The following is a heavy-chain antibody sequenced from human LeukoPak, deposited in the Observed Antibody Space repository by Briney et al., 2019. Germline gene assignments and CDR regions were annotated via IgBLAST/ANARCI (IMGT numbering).Heavy chain of an antibody. J-gene: IGHJ4*02. CDR2: INPSGGRT. CDR1: GYTFTSYY. Sequence: ASVRVSCKASGYTFTSYYMHWVRQAPGQGLEWMGIINPSGGRTSYAQKFQGRVTMTRDTSTGTVYMELSGLRSEDTAVYYCASLRSGDYEGFDYWGQGTLVTVSS. D-gene: IGHD2-21*02. CDR3: ASLRSGDYEGFDY. V-gene: IGHV1-46*01.